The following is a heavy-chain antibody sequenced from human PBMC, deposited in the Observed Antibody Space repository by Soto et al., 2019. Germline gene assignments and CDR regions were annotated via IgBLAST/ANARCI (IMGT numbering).Heavy chain of an antibody. CDR2: IYYSGST. D-gene: IGHD3-22*01. V-gene: IGHV4-39*01. J-gene: IGHJ4*02. CDR3: TRQRRYYDSSAYYYDY. Sequence: ETLSLTCTVSGGSISSSSYYWGWIRQPPGKGLEWIGSIYYSGSTYYNPSLMSRVTISVDTSKNQFSLKLSSATAADTAVYYCTRQRRYYDSSAYYYDYWGQGTLDTVSS. CDR1: GGSISSSSYY.